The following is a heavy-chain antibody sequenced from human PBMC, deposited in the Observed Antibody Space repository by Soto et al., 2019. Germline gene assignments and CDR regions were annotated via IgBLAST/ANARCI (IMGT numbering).Heavy chain of an antibody. CDR2: IYHNGIT. CDR1: GASISRGGSS. D-gene: IGHD3-10*01. Sequence: QLQLQESGPGLVKPSQTLSLTCAVSGASISRGGSSWSWIRQAPGTGLEWIGYIYHNGITNYNPSLKSRVTISVDKSQNQFSLSLNFVTAAETAVYYCARGLAVRGSYGLDVWGQGTTVTVSS. V-gene: IGHV4-30-2*01. CDR3: ARGLAVRGSYGLDV. J-gene: IGHJ6*02.